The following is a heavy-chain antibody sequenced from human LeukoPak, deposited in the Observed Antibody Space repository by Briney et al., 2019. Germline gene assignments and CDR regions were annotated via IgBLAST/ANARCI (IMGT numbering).Heavy chain of an antibody. Sequence: PGGSLRLSCAASGFTFSSYWTSWVRQAPGKGLEWVANIKEDGSEKYYVDSVKGRFTISRDNAKNSLYLQMNSLRAEDTAVYYCARGNLQGSSWYSYYYYYMDVWGKGTTVTISS. CDR1: GFTFSSYW. V-gene: IGHV3-7*01. D-gene: IGHD6-13*01. CDR2: IKEDGSEK. J-gene: IGHJ6*03. CDR3: ARGNLQGSSWYSYYYYYMDV.